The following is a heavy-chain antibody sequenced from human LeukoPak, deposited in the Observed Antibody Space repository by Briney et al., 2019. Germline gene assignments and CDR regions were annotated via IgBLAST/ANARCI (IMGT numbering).Heavy chain of an antibody. CDR1: GNYW. J-gene: IGHJ4*02. V-gene: IGHV3-74*01. Sequence: PGGSLRLSCAASGNYWMHWVRQVPGKGLVWVSHINSDGSWTSYADSVKGRFTISRDNSKNTLYLQMNSLRAEDTAVYYCARDEGYGDYMAFLGYWGQGTLVTVSS. D-gene: IGHD4-17*01. CDR2: INSDGSWT. CDR3: ARDEGYGDYMAFLGY.